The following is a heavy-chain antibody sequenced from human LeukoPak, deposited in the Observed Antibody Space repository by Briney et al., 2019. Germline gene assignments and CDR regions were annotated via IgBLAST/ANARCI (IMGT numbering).Heavy chain of an antibody. V-gene: IGHV3-21*01. CDR3: ARDRKQQLVNWFDP. CDR1: GFTFSTYN. CDR2: ISTGSRDI. D-gene: IGHD6-13*01. Sequence: GGSLRLSCAASGFTFSTYNMNWVRQAPGKGLEWVSSISTGSRDIYYADSVKARFTISRDNAKNSLYLQMNSLRAEDTAVYYCARDRKQQLVNWFDPWGQGTLVTVSS. J-gene: IGHJ5*02.